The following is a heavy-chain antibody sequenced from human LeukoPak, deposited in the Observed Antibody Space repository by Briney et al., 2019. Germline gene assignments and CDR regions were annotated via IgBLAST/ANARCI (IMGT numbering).Heavy chain of an antibody. J-gene: IGHJ6*03. Sequence: PGGSLRLSCAASGFTFSSYSMNWVRQAPGKGLEWVSYISSSRSTIYYADSVKGRFTISRDNAKNSLYLQMNSLRAEDTAVYYCARGDRCGEGYYCYYYYMDVWGKGTTVTVSS. CDR1: GFTFSSYS. CDR3: ARGDRCGEGYYCYYYYMDV. CDR2: ISSSRSTI. V-gene: IGHV3-48*01. D-gene: IGHD3-10*01.